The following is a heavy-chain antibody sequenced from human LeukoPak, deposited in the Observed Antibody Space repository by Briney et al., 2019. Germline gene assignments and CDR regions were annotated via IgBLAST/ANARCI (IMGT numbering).Heavy chain of an antibody. J-gene: IGHJ6*02. CDR3: AREAPESNGMDV. V-gene: IGHV3-7*01. Sequence: GGSLRLSCAASALTFSNNWMSWVRQAPGKGLEWVANIKQDGSEKYYVDSVKGRFTISRDNAKSSVYLQMNSLRAEDTAVYYCAREAPESNGMDVWGQGTTVTVSS. CDR1: ALTFSNNW. CDR2: IKQDGSEK. D-gene: IGHD1-14*01.